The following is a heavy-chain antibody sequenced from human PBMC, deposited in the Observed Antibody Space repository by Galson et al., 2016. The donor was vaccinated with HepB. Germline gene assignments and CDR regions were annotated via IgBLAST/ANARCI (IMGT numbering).Heavy chain of an antibody. CDR3: ARDKSFYYYGMDV. CDR1: GFTLNNYA. J-gene: IGHJ6*02. CDR2: ISYHGSDK. Sequence: SLRLSCAASGFTLNNYALNWVRQAPGKGLEWVAAISYHGSDKYYADSVKGRVTISRDNSNNTLYLQMTSLSPVDTAVYYCARDKSFYYYGMDVWGQGTTVTVSS. V-gene: IGHV3-30-3*01.